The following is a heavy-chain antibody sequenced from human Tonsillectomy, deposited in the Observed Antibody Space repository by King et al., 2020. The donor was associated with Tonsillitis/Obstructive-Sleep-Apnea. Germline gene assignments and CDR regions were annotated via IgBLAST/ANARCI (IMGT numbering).Heavy chain of an antibody. Sequence: VQLQESGPGLVKPSETLSLTCTVSGGSISHYFWSWIRQPPGRGLEWIGDIYYSGSTRYNPSLKSRVTISLDTSENQFSLKLTSVTAADTAVYYCARDTSSLHLYYYAMDVWGQGTTVTVSS. CDR3: ARDTSSLHLYYYAMDV. CDR2: IYYSGST. D-gene: IGHD2-2*01. V-gene: IGHV4-59*01. CDR1: GGSISHYF. J-gene: IGHJ6*02.